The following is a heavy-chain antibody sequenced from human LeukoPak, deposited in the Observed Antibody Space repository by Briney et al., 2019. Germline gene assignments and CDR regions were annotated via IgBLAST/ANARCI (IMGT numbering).Heavy chain of an antibody. CDR2: INPSGGST. V-gene: IGHV1-46*01. Sequence: GGSLRLSCAASGYTFTSYYMHWVRQAPGQGLEWMGIINPSGGSTSYAQKFQGRVTMTRDTSTSTVYMELSSLRSEDTAVYYCARGRILITYGMDVWGQGTTVTVSS. D-gene: IGHD1-14*01. J-gene: IGHJ6*02. CDR3: ARGRILITYGMDV. CDR1: GYTFTSYY.